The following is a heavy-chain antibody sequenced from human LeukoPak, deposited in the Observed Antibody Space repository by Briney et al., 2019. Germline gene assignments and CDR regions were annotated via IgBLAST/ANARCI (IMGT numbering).Heavy chain of an antibody. Sequence: PGGSLRLSCAASGFTFSGYAMSWVRQAPGKGLEWVSAISGSGGSTYYADSVKGRFTISGDNSKNTLYLQMNSLRAEDTAVYYCTCIAVAGTDFDAFDIWGQGTMVTVSS. D-gene: IGHD6-19*01. CDR1: GFTFSGYA. J-gene: IGHJ3*02. CDR2: ISGSGGST. CDR3: TCIAVAGTDFDAFDI. V-gene: IGHV3-23*01.